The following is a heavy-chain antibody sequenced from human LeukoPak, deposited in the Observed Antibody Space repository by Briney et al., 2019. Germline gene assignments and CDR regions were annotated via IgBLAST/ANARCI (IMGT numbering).Heavy chain of an antibody. Sequence: ASVRVSCKASGYTFTSYGISWVRQAPGQGLEWMGWISAYNGNTNYAQKLRGRVTMTTDTSTSTAYMELRSLRSDDTAVYYCARVNGCSGGSCGWFDPWGQGTPVTVSS. D-gene: IGHD2-15*01. CDR3: ARVNGCSGGSCGWFDP. CDR1: GYTFTSYG. J-gene: IGHJ5*02. CDR2: ISAYNGNT. V-gene: IGHV1-18*01.